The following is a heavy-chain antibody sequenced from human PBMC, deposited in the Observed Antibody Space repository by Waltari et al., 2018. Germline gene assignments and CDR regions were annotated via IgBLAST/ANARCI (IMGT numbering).Heavy chain of an antibody. D-gene: IGHD2-8*01. J-gene: IGHJ4*02. CDR2: IYPGDSDT. CDR3: ARTSWGVYATPDY. CDR1: GYSFTSYW. Sequence: ELQLVPSGAEVKRRGAPLKIPCKGTGYSFTSYWIGQVPQMPGKGLEWMGIIYPGDSDTRYSPSFRGQVTISADKSISTAYLQWSSLKASDTAMYYCARTSWGVYATPDYWGQGTLVTVSS. V-gene: IGHV5-51*03.